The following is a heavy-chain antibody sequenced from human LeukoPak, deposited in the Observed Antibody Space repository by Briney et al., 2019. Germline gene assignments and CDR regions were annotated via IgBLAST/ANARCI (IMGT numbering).Heavy chain of an antibody. CDR3: ARGTTSNYYYYYMDV. CDR1: GGSISSSSYY. CDR2: IYYSGST. V-gene: IGHV4-39*07. D-gene: IGHD2/OR15-2a*01. Sequence: PSETLSLTCTVSGGSISSSSYYWGWIRQPPGKGLEWIGSIYYSGSTYYNPSLKSRVTISVDTSKNQFSLKLSSVTAADTAVYYCARGTTSNYYYYYMDVWGKGTTVTVSS. J-gene: IGHJ6*03.